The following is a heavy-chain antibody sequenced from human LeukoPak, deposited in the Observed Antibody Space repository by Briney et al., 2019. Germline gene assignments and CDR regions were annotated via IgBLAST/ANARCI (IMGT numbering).Heavy chain of an antibody. J-gene: IGHJ4*02. V-gene: IGHV3-23*01. CDR3: AKAMSTDHYDSRGFYRVDFDS. CDR1: GFTFSTYA. CDR2: LTNSGGSGGVT. D-gene: IGHD3-22*01. Sequence: PGGSLRLSCAASGFTFSTYAMSWVRRAPGKGLEWVSALTNSGGSGGVTYYADSVKGRFIISRDNSKSTLYLQLSSLRAEDTAVYYCAKAMSTDHYDSRGFYRVDFDSWGQGTLVTVSS.